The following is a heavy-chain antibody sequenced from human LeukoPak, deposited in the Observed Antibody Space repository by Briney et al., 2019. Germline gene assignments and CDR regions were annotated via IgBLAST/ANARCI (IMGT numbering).Heavy chain of an antibody. CDR2: ISSNGGST. V-gene: IGHV3-64*01. CDR1: GFTFSTYT. CDR3: ARLLGALDY. J-gene: IGHJ4*02. Sequence: PGGSLRLSCAASGFTFSTYTMNWVRQAPGKGLEHVSAISSNGGSTYYANSVKGRFTISRDNSKNTLYLQMGSLRAEDMAVYYCARLLGALDYWGQGTLVTVSS. D-gene: IGHD1-26*01.